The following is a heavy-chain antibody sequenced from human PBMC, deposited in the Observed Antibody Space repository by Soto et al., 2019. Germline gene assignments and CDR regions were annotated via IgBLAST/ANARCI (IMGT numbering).Heavy chain of an antibody. CDR3: ARDRFGSGSHYYYYYGMDV. CDR1: GGSFSGYY. Sequence: SETLSLTCAVYGGSFSGYYWSWIRQPPGKGLEWIGEINHSGSTNYNPSLKSRVTISVDTSENQFSLKLSSVTAADTAVYYCARDRFGSGSHYYYYYGMDVWGQGTTVTVSS. J-gene: IGHJ6*02. V-gene: IGHV4-34*01. D-gene: IGHD3-10*01. CDR2: INHSGST.